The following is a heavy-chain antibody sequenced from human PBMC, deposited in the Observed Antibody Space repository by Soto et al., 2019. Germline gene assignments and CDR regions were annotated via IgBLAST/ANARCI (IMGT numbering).Heavy chain of an antibody. D-gene: IGHD3-22*01. V-gene: IGHV1-18*01. CDR2: LSDDTGDT. J-gene: IGHJ4*02. Sequence: QIQLVHSGAEVKKPGASVSVSCKASGYSISSHGITWVRQATGQGLEWMGWLSDDTGDTRYARKFQGRVTMTTETSTNTAYMTLRNLTSDDTVVYYCASGLIGKYWGQGTLVIVSS. CDR3: ASGLIGKY. CDR1: GYSISSHG.